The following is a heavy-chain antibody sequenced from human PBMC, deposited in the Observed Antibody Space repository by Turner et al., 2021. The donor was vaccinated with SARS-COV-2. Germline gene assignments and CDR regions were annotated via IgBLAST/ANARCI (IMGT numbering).Heavy chain of an antibody. CDR1: GVTVSSNY. V-gene: IGHV3-53*04. Sequence: EVQLVESGGGLVQPGGSLRLSCAASGVTVSSNYMSWVRHAPGKGLEWVSVIYSGGSTFYADSVKGRFTISRHNSKNTLYLQMNSLRAEDTAVYYCARDLLAYGMDVWGQGTTVTVSS. CDR3: ARDLLAYGMDV. J-gene: IGHJ6*02. D-gene: IGHD3-3*02. CDR2: IYSGGST.